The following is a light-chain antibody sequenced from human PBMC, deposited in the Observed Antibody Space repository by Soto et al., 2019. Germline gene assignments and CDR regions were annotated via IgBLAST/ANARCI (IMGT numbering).Light chain of an antibody. CDR3: SSYTSSSPVV. CDR1: SSDVGGYHY. J-gene: IGLJ2*01. CDR2: DVS. V-gene: IGLV2-14*01. Sequence: QSALTQPASVSGSPGQSITISCTGTSSDVGGYHYVSWYQQHPGKAPQLMIYDVSNRPSGVSNRFSGSKSGNTASLTISGLQAADEADYYCSSYTSSSPVVFGGGTKLTVL.